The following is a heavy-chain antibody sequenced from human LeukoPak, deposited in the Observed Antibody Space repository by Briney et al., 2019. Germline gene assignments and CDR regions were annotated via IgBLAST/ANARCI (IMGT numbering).Heavy chain of an antibody. D-gene: IGHD3-10*01. V-gene: IGHV4-61*01. J-gene: IGHJ4*02. CDR3: ASLLMVRGIIRLDY. CDR2: IYYSGST. Sequence: SETLSLTCTVSGGSISSGSYYWSWIRQTPGKGLEWIGYIYYSGSTNYNPSLKSRVTISVDTSKNQFSLKLSSVTAADTAVYYCASLLMVRGIIRLDYWGQGTLVTVSS. CDR1: GGSISSGSYY.